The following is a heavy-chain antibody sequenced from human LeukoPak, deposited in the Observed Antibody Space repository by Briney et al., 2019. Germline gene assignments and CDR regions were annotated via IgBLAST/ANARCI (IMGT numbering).Heavy chain of an antibody. D-gene: IGHD5-18*01. J-gene: IGHJ5*02. CDR2: ISAKNGNT. CDR3: ATTKSAMVTCFDP. Sequence: GASVKVSCKASGFTFTNYGISWVRQAPGQGLEGMGWISAKNGNTNYVQKFQGRITMTTDTSMTTAYMELRSLRYDDTAVYYCATTKSAMVTCFDPWGQGTLVTVSS. CDR1: GFTFTNYG. V-gene: IGHV1-18*01.